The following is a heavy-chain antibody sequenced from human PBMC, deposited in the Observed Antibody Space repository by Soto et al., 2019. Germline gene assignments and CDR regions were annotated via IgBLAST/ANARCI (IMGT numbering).Heavy chain of an antibody. V-gene: IGHV3-7*01. CDR3: ARDRGPNTPDY. Sequence: EVQVVESGGGLVQPGGSLRLSCAGSGFTFSNYWMTWVRQAPGKGLEWVAYMNQDGGQIYYVDSLRGRFTISRDNAKNSLYLQMNSLRVDDTAVYYCARDRGPNTPDYWGQGTLVTVSS. D-gene: IGHD2-2*02. J-gene: IGHJ4*02. CDR1: GFTFSNYW. CDR2: MNQDGGQI.